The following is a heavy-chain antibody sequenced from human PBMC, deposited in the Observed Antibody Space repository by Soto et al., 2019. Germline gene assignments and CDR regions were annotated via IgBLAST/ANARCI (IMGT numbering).Heavy chain of an antibody. D-gene: IGHD4-4*01. CDR1: GGSISTGGYY. V-gene: IGHV4-31*03. J-gene: IGHJ2*01. CDR2: IDYSGST. CDR3: ARAPTGLQATRYFDL. Sequence: QVQLQESGPGLVKPSQTLSLTCTVSGGSISTGGYYWSWIRQPPGKGLEWIGYIDYSGSTYSNASPKSRVTISVDTSKNQFSLKLSSVTAADTAVYYCARAPTGLQATRYFDLWGRGSLVTVSS.